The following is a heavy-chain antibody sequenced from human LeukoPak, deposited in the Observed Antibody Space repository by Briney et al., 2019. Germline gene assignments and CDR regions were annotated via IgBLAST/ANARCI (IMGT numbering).Heavy chain of an antibody. Sequence: ASETLSLTCTVSGGSISSYYWSWIRQPPGKGLEWVGYIYYSGSTNYNPSLKSRVTISVDTSKNQFSLKLSSVTAADTAAYYCARRRNDILTGPYYYYYGMDVWGQGTTVTVSS. CDR2: IYYSGST. CDR3: ARRRNDILTGPYYYYYGMDV. CDR1: GGSISSYY. J-gene: IGHJ6*02. V-gene: IGHV4-59*08. D-gene: IGHD3-9*01.